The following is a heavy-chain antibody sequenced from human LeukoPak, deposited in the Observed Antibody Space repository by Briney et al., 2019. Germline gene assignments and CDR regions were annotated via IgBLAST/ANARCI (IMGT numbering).Heavy chain of an antibody. CDR2: MYSGGDT. CDR3: ARDAPQVPAAGVLAS. Sequence: GGSLRLSCAASGFTVSTNYMNWVRQAPGKGLEWVSVMYSGGDTYYADSVEGRFTFSRDISKNTLYLQMNGLRTEDTAMYYCARDAPQVPAAGVLASWGQGTLVTVSS. V-gene: IGHV3-53*01. J-gene: IGHJ5*02. CDR1: GFTVSTNY. D-gene: IGHD6-13*01.